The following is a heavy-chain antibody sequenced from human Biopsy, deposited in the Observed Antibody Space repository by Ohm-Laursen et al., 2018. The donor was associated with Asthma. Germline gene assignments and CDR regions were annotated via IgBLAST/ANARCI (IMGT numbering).Heavy chain of an antibody. CDR3: ARTYYDFLTGQVNDAFAM. CDR1: GTTFSSYS. V-gene: IGHV1-69*01. J-gene: IGHJ3*02. CDR2: IIPVFPTA. Sequence: SSRKVSCKASGTTFSSYSFSWVRQAPGHGLVWMGGIIPVFPTANYPQKFQGRVTISADESTKTAYMELSSLTSEDTAVYYCARTYYDFLTGQVNDAFAMWGQGTMVPVSS. D-gene: IGHD3-9*01.